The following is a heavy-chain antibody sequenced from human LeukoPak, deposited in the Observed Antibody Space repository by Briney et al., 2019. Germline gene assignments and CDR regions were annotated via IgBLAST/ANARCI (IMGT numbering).Heavy chain of an antibody. Sequence: SETLSLTCAVYGGSFSGYYWSWIRQPPGKGLEWIGEINHSGSTNYDPSLKSRVTISVDTSKNQFSLKLSSVTAADTAVYYCARQYSSSLCYFDYWGQGTLVTVSS. CDR2: INHSGST. CDR3: ARQYSSSLCYFDY. V-gene: IGHV4-34*01. CDR1: GGSFSGYY. D-gene: IGHD6-6*01. J-gene: IGHJ4*02.